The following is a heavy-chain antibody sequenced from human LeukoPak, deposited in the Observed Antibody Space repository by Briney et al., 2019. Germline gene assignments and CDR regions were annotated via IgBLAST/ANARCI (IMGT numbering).Heavy chain of an antibody. CDR2: ISAYNGNT. CDR1: GYTFTSYG. D-gene: IGHD6-13*01. V-gene: IGHV1-18*01. CDR3: ARVPYSSSWYVSDYYYYYMDV. Sequence: ASVKVSCKASGYTFTSYGISWVRQAPGQGLEWMGWISAYNGNTNYAQKLQGRVTMATDTSTSTAYMELRSLRSDGTAVYYCARVPYSSSWYVSDYYYYYMDVWGKGTTVTVSS. J-gene: IGHJ6*03.